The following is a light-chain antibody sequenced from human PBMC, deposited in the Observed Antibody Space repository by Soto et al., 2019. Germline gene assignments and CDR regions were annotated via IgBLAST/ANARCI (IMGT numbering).Light chain of an antibody. J-gene: IGKJ1*01. CDR1: QSIRNW. Sequence: DIPITQSPAPLPASVGDRGTIICRASQSIRNWLDWYQQKPGTAPKVLIYHASNLQSGVPSRFSGSGSGTEFTLTFCSLQPDVFASYYVQPYISYWFCEGAKVAI. CDR2: HAS. CDR3: QPYISYW. V-gene: IGKV1-5*02.